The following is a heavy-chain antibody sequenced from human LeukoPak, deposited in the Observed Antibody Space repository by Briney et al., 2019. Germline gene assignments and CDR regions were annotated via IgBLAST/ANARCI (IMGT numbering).Heavy chain of an antibody. CDR2: IIPILGIA. CDR1: GGTFRSHT. CDR3: ARVPFLRSVEYYMDV. D-gene: IGHD3-3*01. J-gene: IGHJ6*03. V-gene: IGHV1-69*02. Sequence: GASVKVSCKASGGTFRSHTISWGRQAPGQGVEWMGRIIPILGIANYAQKFQGRVTITADKSTSTAYMELSSLRSEDTAVYYCARVPFLRSVEYYMDVWGKGTTVTVSS.